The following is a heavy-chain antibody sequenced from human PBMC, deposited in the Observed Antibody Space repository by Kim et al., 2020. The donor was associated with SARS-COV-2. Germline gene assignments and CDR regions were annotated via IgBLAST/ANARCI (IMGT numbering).Heavy chain of an antibody. Sequence: GGSLRLSCAASGFTFSSYAMHWVRQAPGKGLEWVAVISYDGSNKYHADSVKGRFTISRDNSKNTLYLQMNSLRAEDTAVYYCASWGPAVAAFDIWGQGT. CDR1: GFTFSSYA. V-gene: IGHV3-30-3*01. D-gene: IGHD3-16*01. CDR2: ISYDGSNK. J-gene: IGHJ3*02. CDR3: ASWGPAVAAFDI.